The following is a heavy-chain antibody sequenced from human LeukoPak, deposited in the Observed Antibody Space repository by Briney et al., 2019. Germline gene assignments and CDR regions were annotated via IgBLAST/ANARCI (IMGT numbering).Heavy chain of an antibody. Sequence: PSETLSLTCAVSGDSITNPKWWSWVRQPPGKGLEWIGSIYHSGSTYYNPSLKSRVTISVDTSKNQFSLKLSSVTAADTAVYYCARPITYYYDSSGYTDYWGQGTLVTVSS. J-gene: IGHJ4*02. CDR3: ARPITYYYDSSGYTDY. CDR1: GDSITNPKW. CDR2: IYHSGST. D-gene: IGHD3-22*01. V-gene: IGHV4-38-2*01.